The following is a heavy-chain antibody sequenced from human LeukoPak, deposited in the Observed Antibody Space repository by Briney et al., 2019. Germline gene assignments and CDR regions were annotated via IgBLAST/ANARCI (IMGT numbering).Heavy chain of an antibody. J-gene: IGHJ4*02. D-gene: IGHD6-13*01. CDR2: ISSSSSYI. CDR3: ARVAAAGTGY. CDR1: GFTFSSYE. V-gene: IGHV3-21*01. Sequence: GGSLRLSCAASGFTFSSYEMNWVRQAPGKGLEWVSSISSSSSYIYYADSVKGRFTISRDNAKNSLYLQMNSLRAEDTAVYYCARVAAAGTGYWGQGTLVTVSS.